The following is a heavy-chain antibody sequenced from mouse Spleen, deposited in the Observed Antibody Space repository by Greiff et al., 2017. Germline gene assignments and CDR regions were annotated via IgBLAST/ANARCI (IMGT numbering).Heavy chain of an antibody. CDR2: ISGGGGNT. V-gene: IGHV5-9*01. CDR1: GFTFSSYT. CDR3: ARHDWDNYFDY. Sequence: EVQGVESGGGLVKPGGSLKLSCAASGFTFSSYTMTWVRQTPEKRLEWVATISGGGGNTYYPDSVKGRFTISRDNAKNTLYLQMSSLRSEDTALYYCARHDWDNYFDYWGQGTTLTVSS. D-gene: IGHD4-1*01. J-gene: IGHJ2*01.